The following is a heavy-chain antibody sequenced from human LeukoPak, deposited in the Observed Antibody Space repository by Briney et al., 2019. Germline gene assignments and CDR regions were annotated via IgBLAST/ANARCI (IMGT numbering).Heavy chain of an antibody. CDR3: ARLYDSSSAYYFDY. CDR1: GYSFTSYW. CDR2: IYPGDSDT. D-gene: IGHD6-6*01. Sequence: GESLKISCKGSGYSFTSYWIGWVRQMPGKGLEWMGIIYPGDSDTRYSPSFQGQVTISDDKTISTAYLQWSSQKAANTATYYCARLYDSSSAYYFDYWGQGTLVTVST. V-gene: IGHV5-51*01. J-gene: IGHJ4*02.